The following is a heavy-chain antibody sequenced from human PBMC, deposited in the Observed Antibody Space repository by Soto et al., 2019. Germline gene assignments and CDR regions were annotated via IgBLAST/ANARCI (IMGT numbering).Heavy chain of an antibody. J-gene: IGHJ4*02. CDR3: ARDKEDGGNSRNYFDY. D-gene: IGHD2-21*02. Sequence: SVKVSCKASGVTFSSYAISWVRQAPVQGLEWMGWIIPIFGTANYAQKLQGRVTITADESTSTAYMELSSLRSEDTAVYYCARDKEDGGNSRNYFDYWGEGTLVNVSS. CDR2: IIPIFGTA. V-gene: IGHV1-69*13. CDR1: GVTFSSYA.